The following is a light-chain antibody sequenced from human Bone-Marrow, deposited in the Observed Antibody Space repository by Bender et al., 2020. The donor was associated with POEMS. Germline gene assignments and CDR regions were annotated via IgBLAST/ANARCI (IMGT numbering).Light chain of an antibody. Sequence: VLTQPPSVSVSRGETATITCERYNIETKSVHWIQQKPGQAPVLVVYNDSDRPSGIPERFSGSNSGDAATLTVSGLQAEDEAYYYGSAYAGYNKLVFGGGTKVTVL. CDR2: NDS. V-gene: IGLV3-21*02. J-gene: IGLJ3*02. CDR1: NIETKS. CDR3: SAYAGYNKLV.